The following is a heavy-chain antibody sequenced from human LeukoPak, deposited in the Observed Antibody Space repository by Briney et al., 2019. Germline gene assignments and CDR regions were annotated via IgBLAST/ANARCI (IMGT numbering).Heavy chain of an antibody. CDR2: ISGYNGDT. CDR3: ARLTLYGSGSYYKD. Sequence: GASVKVSCKASGYTFTSYGISWVRQAPGQGLEWMGWISGYNGDTNYAQTFQGRVTMTTDTSTSTVYMYLRSLRSDGTAVCYCARLTLYGSGSYYKDWGQGTLVTVSS. CDR1: GYTFTSYG. D-gene: IGHD3-10*01. V-gene: IGHV1-18*01. J-gene: IGHJ4*02.